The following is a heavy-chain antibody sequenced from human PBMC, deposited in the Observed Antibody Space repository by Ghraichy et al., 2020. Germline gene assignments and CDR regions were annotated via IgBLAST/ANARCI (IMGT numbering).Heavy chain of an antibody. CDR3: GRHYDFWRGMFDL. CDR2: IKQDGSEK. Sequence: GGSLRLSCAASGFTFRSHWMSWVRQAPGKGLEWVANIKQDGSEKHYLGSVRGRFTISRDNAENSLYLQMNSLRGEDTAVYYCGRHYDFWRGMFDLWGQGTLVTVSS. D-gene: IGHD3-3*01. V-gene: IGHV3-7*03. CDR1: GFTFRSHW. J-gene: IGHJ5*02.